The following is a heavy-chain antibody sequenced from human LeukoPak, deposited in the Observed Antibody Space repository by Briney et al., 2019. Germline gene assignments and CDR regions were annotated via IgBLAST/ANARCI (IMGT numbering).Heavy chain of an antibody. J-gene: IGHJ4*02. CDR1: GYSFATYW. V-gene: IGHV5-51*01. Sequence: GESLKISCKVSGYSFATYWIGWVRQMPGKGLEWMGINYADDSDTRYSPSFQGQVTISADKSISTAYLQWSSLKASDTAMYYCATPYPREYCSSTTCYFNYWGQGTLVTVSS. CDR2: NYADDSDT. D-gene: IGHD2-2*01. CDR3: ATPYPREYCSSTTCYFNY.